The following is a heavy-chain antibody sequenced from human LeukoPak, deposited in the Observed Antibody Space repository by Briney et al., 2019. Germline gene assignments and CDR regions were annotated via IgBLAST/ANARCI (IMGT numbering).Heavy chain of an antibody. D-gene: IGHD4-11*01. V-gene: IGHV1-69*13. CDR2: IIPIFGTA. J-gene: IGHJ4*02. Sequence: SVKVSCKASGGTFSSYAISWVRQAPGQGLEWMGGIIPIFGTANYAQKFQGRVTITADESTSTAYMELSSLRSEDTAAYYCASAPRYNDYSNPFDYWGQGTLVTVSS. CDR1: GGTFSSYA. CDR3: ASAPRYNDYSNPFDY.